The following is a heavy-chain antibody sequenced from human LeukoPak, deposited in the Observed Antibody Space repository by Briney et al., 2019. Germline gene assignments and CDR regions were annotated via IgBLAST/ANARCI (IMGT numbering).Heavy chain of an antibody. J-gene: IGHJ4*02. D-gene: IGHD6-6*01. Sequence: SETLSLTCTVSGGSISSYYWSWIRQPAGKGLEWIGRIYTSGSTNYNPSPKSRLTMSVDTSKNQFSLKLSSVNAADTAVYYCARVSIAARAEDYFDYWGQGTLVTVSS. V-gene: IGHV4-4*07. CDR3: ARVSIAARAEDYFDY. CDR1: GGSISSYY. CDR2: IYTSGST.